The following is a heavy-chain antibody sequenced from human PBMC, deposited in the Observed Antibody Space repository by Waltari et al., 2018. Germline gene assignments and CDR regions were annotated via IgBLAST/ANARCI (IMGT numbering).Heavy chain of an antibody. J-gene: IGHJ4*01. CDR2: IYYSGST. CDR1: GGSLSSSSYS. Sequence: QLQLPESGPGLVKPSETLSLTCTVAGGSLSSSSYSWGWIRQPPGKGLEWIGSIYYSGSTYDNPSLKSRVTISVDTSKNQFSLKLSSVTAADTAVYYCATYTAMAFDYWGHGTLVTVSS. V-gene: IGHV4-39*01. CDR3: ATYTAMAFDY. D-gene: IGHD5-18*01.